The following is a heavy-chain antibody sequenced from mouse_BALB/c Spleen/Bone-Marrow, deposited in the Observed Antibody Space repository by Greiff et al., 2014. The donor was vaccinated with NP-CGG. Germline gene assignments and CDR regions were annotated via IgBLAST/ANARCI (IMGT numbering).Heavy chain of an antibody. Sequence: VHLVESGAELVKPGASVKLSCKASGYTFTSYWMHWVKQRPGQGLEWIGEIDPSDSYTNYNQKFKGKATLTVDKSSSTAYMQLSSLTSEDSAVYYCASPYDYDVDYAMDYWGQGTSVTVSS. V-gene: IGHV1-69*02. CDR2: IDPSDSYT. J-gene: IGHJ4*01. D-gene: IGHD2-4*01. CDR3: ASPYDYDVDYAMDY. CDR1: GYTFTSYW.